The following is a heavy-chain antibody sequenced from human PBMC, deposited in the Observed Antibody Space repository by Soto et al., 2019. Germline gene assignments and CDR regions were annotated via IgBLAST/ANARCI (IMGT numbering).Heavy chain of an antibody. Sequence: QVQLQESGPGLVKPSETLSLTCTVSGGSISSYYWGWIRQPPGKGLEWIGYIHYSGSTNYNPSLRSRVTISVDTPKNQFSLKVNSMIAADTAIYYCARGGVAARKGRWFDPWGKGTLVTVSS. CDR1: GGSISSYY. V-gene: IGHV4-59*01. CDR3: ARGGVAARKGRWFDP. CDR2: IHYSGST. D-gene: IGHD6-25*01. J-gene: IGHJ5*02.